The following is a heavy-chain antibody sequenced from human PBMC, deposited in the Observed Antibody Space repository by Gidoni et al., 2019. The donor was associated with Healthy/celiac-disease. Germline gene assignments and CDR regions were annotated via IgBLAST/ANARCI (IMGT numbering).Heavy chain of an antibody. CDR2: ISYDGSNK. V-gene: IGHV3-30*04. CDR3: ARDEDDAFDI. CDR1: GFTFSSYA. J-gene: IGHJ3*02. Sequence: QVQLVESGGGVVQPGRSLRLSCAASGFTFSSYAIHCVRQAPGQGLEWVAVISYDGSNKYYADSVKGRFTISRDNSKNTLYLQMNSLRAEDTAVYYCARDEDDAFDIWGQGTMVTVSS.